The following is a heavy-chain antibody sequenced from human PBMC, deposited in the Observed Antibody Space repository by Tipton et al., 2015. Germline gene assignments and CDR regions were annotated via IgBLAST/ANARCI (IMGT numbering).Heavy chain of an antibody. CDR2: VSHSDTS. CDR1: GSSVSSGNYY. V-gene: IGHV4-61*01. Sequence: TLSLTCSVSGSSVSSGNYYWSWIRQPPGKGLEWIGYVSHSDTSHYNPSLKSRVTISVDTSKNQFSLTLNSVAAADTAVYYCARARGRHGGLFDSWGQGILVTVSS. D-gene: IGHD4-23*01. CDR3: ARARGRHGGLFDS. J-gene: IGHJ4*02.